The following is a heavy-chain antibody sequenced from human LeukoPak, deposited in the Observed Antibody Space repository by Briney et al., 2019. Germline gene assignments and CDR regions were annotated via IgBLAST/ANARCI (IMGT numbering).Heavy chain of an antibody. J-gene: IGHJ4*02. CDR2: ITPSGGT. CDR3: ARDRYGDGFAHLDY. D-gene: IGHD5-24*01. Sequence: ASVKVSCKASGYTFTSYAIHWVRQAPGQGLEWMGWITPSGGTNYPQKFQGRVAITWDTSVTTAYMDLSRLTSDDTAVYYCARDRYGDGFAHLDYWGQGALVTVSS. V-gene: IGHV1-2*02. CDR1: GYTFTSYA.